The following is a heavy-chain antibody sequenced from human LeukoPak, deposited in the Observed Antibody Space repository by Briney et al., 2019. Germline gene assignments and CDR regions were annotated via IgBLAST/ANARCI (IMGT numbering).Heavy chain of an antibody. J-gene: IGHJ4*02. Sequence: PGGSLRLSCATSGFTFSIYAMTWVRQAPGKGLEWVSTLSGSGGSTYYADSVKGRFTISRDNSRNTVYLQMNSLRAEDTAVYYCANDLGWIQLNLGRGQGTLVTVSS. D-gene: IGHD5-18*01. CDR2: LSGSGGST. CDR1: GFTFSIYA. CDR3: ANDLGWIQLNLG. V-gene: IGHV3-23*01.